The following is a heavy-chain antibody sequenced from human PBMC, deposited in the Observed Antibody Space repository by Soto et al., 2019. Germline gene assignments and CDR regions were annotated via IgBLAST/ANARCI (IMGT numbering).Heavy chain of an antibody. CDR3: ARHHHNTSPVGFYYYGMDL. CDR1: GYSFTNNW. D-gene: IGHD1-26*01. V-gene: IGHV5-51*01. Sequence: GESLKISCKASGYSFTNNWIGWVRQMPGKGLEWMGIIFPRDSDTRDSPSFQGQVPISADKPITTAYLQWSSLKAPDTAIYYCARHHHNTSPVGFYYYGMDLWGQGTTVTVSS. J-gene: IGHJ6*02. CDR2: IFPRDSDT.